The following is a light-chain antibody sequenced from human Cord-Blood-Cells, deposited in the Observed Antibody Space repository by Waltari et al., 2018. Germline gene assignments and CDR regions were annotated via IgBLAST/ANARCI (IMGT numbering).Light chain of an antibody. CDR1: SSDVGSYNL. Sequence: QPASVPGSPGQSITIPCPVTSSDVGSYNLVCGSQQHRAKAPNLMIDEGSHPPSGLYNRFSGSKSGNTSSLTISRLQAEDEDDYYCCSYAGSSTLVFGGGTKLTVL. CDR3: CSYAGSSTLV. V-gene: IGLV2-23*01. CDR2: EGS. J-gene: IGLJ3*02.